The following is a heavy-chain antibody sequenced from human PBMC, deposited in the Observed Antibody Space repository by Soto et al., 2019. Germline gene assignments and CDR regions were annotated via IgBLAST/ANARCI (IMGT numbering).Heavy chain of an antibody. J-gene: IGHJ5*02. CDR3: ARHRVDYDFWSGPNNWFDP. D-gene: IGHD3-3*01. CDR2: IYYGGST. CDR1: GGSISSYY. V-gene: IGHV4-59*01. Sequence: SETLSLTCTVSGGSISSYYWSWIRQPPGKGLEWIGYIYYGGSTNYNPSLKSRVTISVDTSKNQFSLKLSSVTAADTAVYYCARHRVDYDFWSGPNNWFDPWGQGTLVTVSS.